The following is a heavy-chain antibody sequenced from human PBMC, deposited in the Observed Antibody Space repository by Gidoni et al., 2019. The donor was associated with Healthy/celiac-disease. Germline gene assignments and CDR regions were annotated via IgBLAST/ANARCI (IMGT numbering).Heavy chain of an antibody. J-gene: IGHJ6*02. D-gene: IGHD6-19*01. Sequence: VQLQESGPGLVQHSQTLSLTCTVPGGSISRGDYSWSWIRQPPGKGMEWIGYIYYSGSTYYNPSLKSRVTISVDTSKNQFSLKLSSVTAADTAVYYCARDRGPRSSGPPGGMDVWGQGTTVTVSS. CDR2: IYYSGST. CDR3: ARDRGPRSSGPPGGMDV. CDR1: GGSISRGDYS. V-gene: IGHV4-30-4*01.